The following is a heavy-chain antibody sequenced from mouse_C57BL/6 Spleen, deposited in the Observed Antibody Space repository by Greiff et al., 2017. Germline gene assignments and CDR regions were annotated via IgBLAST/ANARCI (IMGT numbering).Heavy chain of an antibody. CDR2: IDPSDSET. D-gene: IGHD1-1*01. CDR1: GYTFTSYW. V-gene: IGHV1-52*01. CDR3: AREGDYGSFAY. Sequence: VQLQQPGAELVRPGSSVKLSCKASGYTFTSYWMHWVKQRPIQGLEWIGNIDPSDSETHYNQKFKDKATLTVDKSSSTAYMQRSSLTSEDSAVYYCAREGDYGSFAYWGPGTLVTVSA. J-gene: IGHJ3*01.